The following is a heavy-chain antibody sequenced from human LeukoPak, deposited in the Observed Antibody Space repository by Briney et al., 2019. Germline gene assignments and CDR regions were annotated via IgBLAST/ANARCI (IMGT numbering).Heavy chain of an antibody. CDR1: GGSFSGYY. V-gene: IGHV4-34*01. J-gene: IGHJ4*02. Sequence: NASETLSLTCAVYGGSFSGYYWSWIRQPPGKGLEWIGEINHSGGTNYNPSLKSRVTISVDTSKNQFSLKRSSVTAADTAVYYCARGLKYYYGSGSYYPFWGQGTLVTVSS. CDR2: INHSGGT. D-gene: IGHD3-10*01. CDR3: ARGLKYYYGSGSYYPF.